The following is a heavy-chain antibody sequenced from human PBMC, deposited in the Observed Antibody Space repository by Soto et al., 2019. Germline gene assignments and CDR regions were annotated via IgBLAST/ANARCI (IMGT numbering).Heavy chain of an antibody. J-gene: IGHJ4*02. CDR1: GGSFSGYY. V-gene: IGHV4-34*01. Sequence: SETLSLTCAVYGGSFSGYYWSWIRQPPGKGLEWIGEINHSGSTNYNPSLKSRVTISVDTSKNQFSLKLSSVTAADTAVYYCARGYRRYRTVGSYPTGPYFDYWGQGTLVTVSS. CDR2: INHSGST. CDR3: ARGYRRYRTVGSYPTGPYFDY. D-gene: IGHD1-26*01.